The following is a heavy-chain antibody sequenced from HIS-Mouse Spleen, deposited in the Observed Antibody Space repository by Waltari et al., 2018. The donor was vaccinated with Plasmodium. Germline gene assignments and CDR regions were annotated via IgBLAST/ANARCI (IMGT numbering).Heavy chain of an antibody. V-gene: IGHV3-21*01. D-gene: IGHD6-13*01. CDR1: GFTFGSYS. CDR2: ISSSSSYI. Sequence: EVQLVESGGGLVKPGGSLRLSCAASGFTFGSYSMIWVRQAPGKGLEWVSSISSSSSYIYYADAAKGRFTISRDNAKNSLYLQMNSLRAEDTAVYYCARESSSSWYFDYWGQGTLVTVSS. J-gene: IGHJ4*02. CDR3: ARESSSSWYFDY.